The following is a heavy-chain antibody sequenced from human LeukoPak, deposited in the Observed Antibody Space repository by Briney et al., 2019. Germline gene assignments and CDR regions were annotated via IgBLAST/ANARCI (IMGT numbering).Heavy chain of an antibody. Sequence: GGSLRLSCAASGFTVSSNYMSWVRQAPGKGLEWVSVIYSGGSTYYADSVKGRFTISRDNSKNTLYLQMNSLRAEDTAVYYCASGGVYSSGPGDAFDIWGQGTMVTVSS. CDR2: IYSGGST. D-gene: IGHD6-19*01. CDR3: ASGGVYSSGPGDAFDI. J-gene: IGHJ3*02. V-gene: IGHV3-53*01. CDR1: GFTVSSNY.